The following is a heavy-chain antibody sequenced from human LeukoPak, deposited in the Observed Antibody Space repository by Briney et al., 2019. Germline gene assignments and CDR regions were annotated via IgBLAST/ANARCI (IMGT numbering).Heavy chain of an antibody. CDR1: GYTFTSYG. CDR2: ISVYNGNT. V-gene: IGHV1-18*01. Sequence: ASVKVSFKASGYTFTSYGITWVRQAPGQGLEWMGWISVYNGNTNYAQNLQGRVTMTTDTSTSTAYMDLRSLTSDDTAVYYCARGVAGEPYYFDYWGQGTLVTVSS. D-gene: IGHD7-27*01. CDR3: ARGVAGEPYYFDY. J-gene: IGHJ4*02.